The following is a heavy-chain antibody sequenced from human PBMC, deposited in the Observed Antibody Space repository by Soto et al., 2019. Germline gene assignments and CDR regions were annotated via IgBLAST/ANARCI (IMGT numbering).Heavy chain of an antibody. V-gene: IGHV5-51*01. Sequence: PGESLKISCKGSGYSFTSYWIGWVRQMPGKGLEWMGIIYPGDSDTRYSPSFQGQVTISADKSISTAYLQWSSLKASDTAMYYCARTPIYSSSSYYYYYGMDVWGQGTTVTSP. CDR1: GYSFTSYW. D-gene: IGHD6-6*01. J-gene: IGHJ6*02. CDR3: ARTPIYSSSSYYYYYGMDV. CDR2: IYPGDSDT.